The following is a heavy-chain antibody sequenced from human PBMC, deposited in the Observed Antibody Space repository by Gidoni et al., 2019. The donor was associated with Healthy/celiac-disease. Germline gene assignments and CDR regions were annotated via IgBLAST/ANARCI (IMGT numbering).Heavy chain of an antibody. CDR3: ARESSIRFLEWLPKYYFDY. J-gene: IGHJ4*02. CDR1: GFTFSSYS. V-gene: IGHV3-21*01. Sequence: EVQLVESGGGLVKPGGSLRLSCAASGFTFSSYSMNWVRQAPGKGLEWVASISSSSSYIYYADSVKGRFTISRDNAKNSLYLQMNSLRAEETAVYYCARESSIRFLEWLPKYYFDYWGQGTLVTVSS. CDR2: ISSSSSYI. D-gene: IGHD3-3*01.